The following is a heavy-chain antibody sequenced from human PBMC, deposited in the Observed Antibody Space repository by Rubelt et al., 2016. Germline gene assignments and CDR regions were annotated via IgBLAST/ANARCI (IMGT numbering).Heavy chain of an antibody. CDR1: GDTLSVFS. D-gene: IGHD6-13*01. Sequence: QVQLVQSGAVLKKPGPSVKVSCKVSGDTLSVFSIHWVRQAPGKGLEWMGGFDGEDGETVYAQNFKGRLIMTEDTATDTAYMELSRLTSADTAVYYCSTADSSSWYDATDTWGQGTMVTVSS. V-gene: IGHV1-24*01. CDR3: STADSSSWYDATDT. CDR2: FDGEDGET. J-gene: IGHJ3*02.